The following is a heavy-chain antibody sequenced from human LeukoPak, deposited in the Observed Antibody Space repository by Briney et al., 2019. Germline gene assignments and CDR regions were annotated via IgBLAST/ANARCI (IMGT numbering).Heavy chain of an antibody. J-gene: IGHJ5*02. D-gene: IGHD2-2*01. V-gene: IGHV4-34*01. CDR3: GRRMPAARRFKPGNWFDP. Sequence: SEGLSLSCAVYGGSFSGYYWSWIRQRPGRGVGWIAEATQSGRTNYSPSLKSRVAISADTSKHQSSLRRSSVAGADTAVDYCGRRMPAARRFKPGNWFDPSGQGAQVTVSS. CDR1: GGSFSGYY. CDR2: ATQSGRT.